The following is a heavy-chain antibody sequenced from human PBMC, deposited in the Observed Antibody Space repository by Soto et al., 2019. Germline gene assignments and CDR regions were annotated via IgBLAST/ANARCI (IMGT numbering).Heavy chain of an antibody. Sequence: SATLSITCAVYGGSFIGYYWSWIRQPPGKGLECICEINHSGSTNYNPSLKSRVTISVDTSKNQFSLKLSSVTAADTAVYYCARRGGSAAMVRGVITAPYYYYYMDVWGKGTTVT. CDR2: INHSGST. CDR3: ARRGGSAAMVRGVITAPYYYYYMDV. CDR1: GGSFIGYY. V-gene: IGHV4-34*01. J-gene: IGHJ6*03. D-gene: IGHD3-10*01.